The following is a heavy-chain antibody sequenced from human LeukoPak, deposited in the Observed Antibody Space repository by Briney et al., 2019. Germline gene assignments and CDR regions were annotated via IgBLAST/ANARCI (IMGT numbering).Heavy chain of an antibody. D-gene: IGHD6-19*01. CDR3: AKDPRSGWYREMFDY. V-gene: IGHV3-23*01. CDR2: ISGSGGST. Sequence: QPGGSLRLSCAASGFTFSSYAMSWVRQAPGEGLEWVSAISGSGGSTYYADSVKGRFTISRDNSKNTLYLQMNSLRAEDTAVYYCAKDPRSGWYREMFDYWGQGTLVTVSS. CDR1: GFTFSSYA. J-gene: IGHJ4*02.